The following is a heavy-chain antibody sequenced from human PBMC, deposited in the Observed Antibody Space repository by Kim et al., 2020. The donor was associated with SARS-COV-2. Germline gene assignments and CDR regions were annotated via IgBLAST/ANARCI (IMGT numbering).Heavy chain of an antibody. CDR3: TKRTAVSGSRGKAFDY. CDR2: VDGSPGSAT. V-gene: IGHV3-23*01. CDR1: GFSFSIYA. J-gene: IGHJ4*01. D-gene: IGHD6-19*01. Sequence: GGSLRLSCEASGFSFSIYAMYWVRQAPGKGLEWVSPVDGSPGSATYYADSVKGRFTISRDNSKNTLYLQMNNLRAEDTAVYYCTKRTAVSGSRGKAFDY.